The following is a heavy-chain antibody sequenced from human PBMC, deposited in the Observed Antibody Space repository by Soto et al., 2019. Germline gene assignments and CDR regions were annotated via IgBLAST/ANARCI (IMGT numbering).Heavy chain of an antibody. V-gene: IGHV1-3*01. CDR2: INAGNGNT. CDR3: AKTELGYCSGGSCPEDAFDI. Sequence: GASVKVCCKASGYTFTSYSMHWLRQTPGQRLEWMGWINAGNGNTKYSQKFQGRVTITRDTSASTAYMELSSLRSEDTAVYYCAKTELGYCSGGSCPEDAFDIWGQGTMVTVSS. D-gene: IGHD2-15*01. CDR1: GYTFTSYS. J-gene: IGHJ3*02.